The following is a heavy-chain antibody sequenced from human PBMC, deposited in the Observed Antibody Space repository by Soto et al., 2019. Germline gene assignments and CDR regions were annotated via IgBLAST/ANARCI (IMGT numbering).Heavy chain of an antibody. CDR2: ISSSGSTI. D-gene: IGHD2-15*01. Sequence: GGSLRLSCAASGFTFSSYEMNWVRQAPGKGLEWVSYISSSGSTIYYADSVKGRFTISRDNAKNSLYLQMNSLRAEDTAVYYCAREGDGLGGGTYYWYFDLWGRGTLVTVSS. J-gene: IGHJ2*01. CDR1: GFTFSSYE. CDR3: AREGDGLGGGTYYWYFDL. V-gene: IGHV3-48*03.